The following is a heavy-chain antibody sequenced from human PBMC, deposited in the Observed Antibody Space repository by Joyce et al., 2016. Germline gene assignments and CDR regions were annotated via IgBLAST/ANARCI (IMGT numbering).Heavy chain of an antibody. CDR1: GNSFTSYW. V-gene: IGHV5-10-1*01. CDR2: IAPSDSYP. J-gene: IGHJ5*02. CDR3: ARPRYCSGGSCLNWFDP. Sequence: EVQLVQSGAEVKKPGESLRISCKGSGNSFTSYWINWVRQMPGKGLAWIGRIAPSDSYPNYSPSFQCHVTSSADKSISTAYLQWSSLKASDTAMYYCARPRYCSGGSCLNWFDPWGQGTLVTVSS. D-gene: IGHD2-15*01.